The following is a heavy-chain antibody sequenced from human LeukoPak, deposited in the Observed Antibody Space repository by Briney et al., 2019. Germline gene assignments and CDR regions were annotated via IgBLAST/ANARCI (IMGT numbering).Heavy chain of an antibody. CDR3: AGVVDIVASWFDP. CDR2: IYYSGST. J-gene: IGHJ5*02. CDR1: GGSISSYY. V-gene: IGHV4-59*01. D-gene: IGHD5-12*01. Sequence: SETLSLTCTVSGGSISSYYWSWIRQPPGKGLEWIGYIYYSGSTNYNPSLKSRVTISVDTSKNQFSLKLSSVTAADTAVYYCAGVVDIVASWFDPWGQGTLVTVSS.